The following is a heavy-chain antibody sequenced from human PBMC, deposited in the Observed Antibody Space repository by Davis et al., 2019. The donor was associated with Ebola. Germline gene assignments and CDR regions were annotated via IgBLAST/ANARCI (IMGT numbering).Heavy chain of an antibody. D-gene: IGHD3-22*01. J-gene: IGHJ5*02. CDR2: ISTYNGNT. Sequence: ASVKVSCKASGYTFTSYGISWVRQAPGQGLEWMGWISTYNGNTNYAQKLQGRVTMTTDTSTSTAYMELRSLRSDDTAVYYCARDRAYDSSGYPGSWGQGTLVTVSS. CDR1: GYTFTSYG. CDR3: ARDRAYDSSGYPGS. V-gene: IGHV1-18*01.